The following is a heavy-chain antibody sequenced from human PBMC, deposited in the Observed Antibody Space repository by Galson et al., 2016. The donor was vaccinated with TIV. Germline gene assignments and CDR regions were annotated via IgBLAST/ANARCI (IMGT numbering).Heavy chain of an antibody. CDR1: GFIFSSYE. D-gene: IGHD7-27*01. Sequence: SLRLSCAASGFIFSSYEMNWVRQAPGKGLEWVSKISMSGSSIQYADSVKGRFTIARDNAKNSLYLQMNSLRDEDTAVYYCAREDLYGDQGILGSYGMDVWGQGTTVTDSS. J-gene: IGHJ6*02. V-gene: IGHV3-48*03. CDR3: AREDLYGDQGILGSYGMDV. CDR2: ISMSGSSI.